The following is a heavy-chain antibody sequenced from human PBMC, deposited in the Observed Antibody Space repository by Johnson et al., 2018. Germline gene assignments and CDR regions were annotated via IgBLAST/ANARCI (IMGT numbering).Heavy chain of an antibody. Sequence: VQLVQSGGGLVQPGGSLRLSCAASGFTFSSYAMNWVRQTPGKGLEWVAALNPSGGDTFSVDSVMGRFTISRDNPKNTLFLQMNSLRDEDTAVYYCESRSSDGAFDIWGQGTKVTVSS. J-gene: IGHJ3*02. CDR2: LNPSGGDT. V-gene: IGHV3-23*04. CDR1: GFTFSSYA. D-gene: IGHD3-10*01. CDR3: ESRSSDGAFDI.